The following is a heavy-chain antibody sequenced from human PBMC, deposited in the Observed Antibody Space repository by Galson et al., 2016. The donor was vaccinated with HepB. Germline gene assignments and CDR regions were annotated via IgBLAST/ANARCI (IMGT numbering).Heavy chain of an antibody. D-gene: IGHD6-13*01. CDR1: GFTFSSYG. J-gene: IGHJ4*02. CDR2: IWYDGSNK. V-gene: IGHV3-33*01. CDR3: AREDSTIAAASFDY. Sequence: SLRLSCAASGFTFSSYGMHWVRQAPGKGLEWVAVIWYDGSNKYYADSVKGRFTISRDNSKKTLYLQSNSLRAEDTALYYGAREDSTIAAASFDYWGQGTLVTVSS.